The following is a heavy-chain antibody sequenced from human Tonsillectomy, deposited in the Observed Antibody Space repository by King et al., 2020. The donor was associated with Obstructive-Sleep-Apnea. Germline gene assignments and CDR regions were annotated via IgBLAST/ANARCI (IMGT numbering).Heavy chain of an antibody. CDR2: IYYSGST. V-gene: IGHV4-59*01. D-gene: IGHD3-9*01. CDR1: GGSISSYY. J-gene: IGHJ4*02. CDR3: ARDRSLKYFDWSHYFDY. Sequence: QLQESGPGLVKPSETLSLTCTVSGGSISSYYWSWIRQPPGKGLEWIGYIYYSGSTNYNPSLKSRVTISVDTSKNQFSLKLSSVTAADTAVYYCARDRSLKYFDWSHYFDYWGQGTLVTVSS.